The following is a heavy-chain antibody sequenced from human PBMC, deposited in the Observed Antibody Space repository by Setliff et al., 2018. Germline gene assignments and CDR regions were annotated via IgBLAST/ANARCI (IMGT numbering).Heavy chain of an antibody. D-gene: IGHD5-18*01. CDR3: ATFRGYTYGYDY. CDR2: ISGYNGNT. J-gene: IGHJ4*02. V-gene: IGHV1-18*01. Sequence: ASVKVSCKASGYTLSSYGISWIRQAPGQGLEWVGWISGYNGNTIYAQNFQGRVNMTTDASTNTAYIELRSLGSDDTAVYYCATFRGYTYGYDYWGQGTLVTVSS. CDR1: GYTLSSYG.